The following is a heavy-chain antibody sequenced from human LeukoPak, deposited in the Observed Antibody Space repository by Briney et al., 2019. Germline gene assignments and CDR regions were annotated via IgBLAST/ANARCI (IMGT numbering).Heavy chain of an antibody. CDR1: GGSISSYY. CDR2: IYYSGST. J-gene: IGHJ4*02. V-gene: IGHV4-59*12. Sequence: SETLSLTCTVSGGSISSYYWSWIRQPPGKGLEWIGYIYYSGSTNYNPSLKSRVTISVDTSKNQFSLKLSSVTAADTAVYYCARAWELGPYFDYWGQGTLVTVSS. CDR3: ARAWELGPYFDY. D-gene: IGHD1-26*01.